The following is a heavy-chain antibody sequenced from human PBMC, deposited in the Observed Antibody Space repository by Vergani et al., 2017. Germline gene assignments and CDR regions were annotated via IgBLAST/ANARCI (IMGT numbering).Heavy chain of an antibody. CDR2: IWYDGSNK. Sequence: QVQLVESGGGVVQPGRSLRLSCAASGFTFSSYGMHWVRQAPGKGLEWVAVIWYDGSNKYYADSVKGRFTISRDNSKNTLYLQMNSLRAEDTAVYYCAREGIAVACTMLDPWGQGTLVTVSS. D-gene: IGHD6-19*01. V-gene: IGHV3-33*01. J-gene: IGHJ5*02. CDR3: AREGIAVACTMLDP. CDR1: GFTFSSYG.